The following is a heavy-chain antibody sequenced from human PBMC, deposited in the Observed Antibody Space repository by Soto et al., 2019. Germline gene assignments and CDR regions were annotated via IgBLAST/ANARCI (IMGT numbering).Heavy chain of an antibody. V-gene: IGHV1-8*01. Sequence: ASVKVSCKASGYTFTSYDINWVRQATGQGLEWMGWMNPNSGNTGYAQKFQGRVTMTRNTSISTAYMELSSLRSEDTAVYYCARGGYCSSTSCKPNWFDPWGQGTLVTVSS. D-gene: IGHD2-2*01. J-gene: IGHJ5*02. CDR1: GYTFTSYD. CDR2: MNPNSGNT. CDR3: ARGGYCSSTSCKPNWFDP.